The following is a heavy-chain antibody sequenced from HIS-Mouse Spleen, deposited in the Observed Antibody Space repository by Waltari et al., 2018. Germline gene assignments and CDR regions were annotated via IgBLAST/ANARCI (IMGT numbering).Heavy chain of an antibody. CDR3: ARDSNWDHPFDY. CDR2: IAYDGSNK. Sequence: QVQLVESGGGVVQPGRSLRLSCAASGFTFSSYAMHWVRQAPGKGLEWVAVIAYDGSNKDYADSVKGRFTISRDNSKNTLYLQMNSLRAEDTAVYYCARDSNWDHPFDYWGQGTLVTVSS. V-gene: IGHV3-30-3*01. CDR1: GFTFSSYA. J-gene: IGHJ4*02. D-gene: IGHD7-27*01.